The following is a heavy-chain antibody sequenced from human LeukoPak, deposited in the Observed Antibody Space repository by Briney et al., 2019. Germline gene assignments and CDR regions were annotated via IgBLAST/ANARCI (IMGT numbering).Heavy chain of an antibody. CDR3: AKDLWPLLEWLLLFDY. CDR1: GFTFSSYA. D-gene: IGHD3-3*01. V-gene: IGHV3-23*01. J-gene: IGHJ4*02. Sequence: PGGSLRLSCAASGFTFSSYAMSWVRQAPGKGLEWVSAISGSGGSTYYADSVKGRFTISRDNSKNTLYLQMNSLRAEDTAVYYCAKDLWPLLEWLLLFDYWGQGTLVTVSS. CDR2: ISGSGGST.